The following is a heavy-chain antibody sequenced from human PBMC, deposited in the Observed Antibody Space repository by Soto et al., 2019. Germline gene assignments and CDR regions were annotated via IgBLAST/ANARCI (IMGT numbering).Heavy chain of an antibody. V-gene: IGHV4-34*01. Sequence: SETLSLTCAVYGGSFSGYYWSWIRQPPGKGLEWIGEINHSGSTNYNPSLKSRVTISVDTSKNQFSLKLSSVTAADTAVYYCARGPRAGLLWFGEFDYWGQGTLVTVSS. CDR2: INHSGST. J-gene: IGHJ4*02. CDR1: GGSFSGYY. CDR3: ARGPRAGLLWFGEFDY. D-gene: IGHD3-10*01.